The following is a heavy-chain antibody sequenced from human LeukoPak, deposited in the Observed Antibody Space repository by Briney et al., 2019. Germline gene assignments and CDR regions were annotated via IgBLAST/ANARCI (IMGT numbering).Heavy chain of an antibody. D-gene: IGHD1-1*01. J-gene: IGHJ4*02. Sequence: KPSETLSLTCTVSGGSISSYYWSWIRQPPGKGLEWIGYIYYSGSTNYNPSLKSRVTISVDTSKNQFSLKLSSVTAADTAVYYCARGGGWGNWNDAVDYWGQGTLVTVSS. CDR3: ARGGGWGNWNDAVDY. CDR2: IYYSGST. CDR1: GGSISSYY. V-gene: IGHV4-59*01.